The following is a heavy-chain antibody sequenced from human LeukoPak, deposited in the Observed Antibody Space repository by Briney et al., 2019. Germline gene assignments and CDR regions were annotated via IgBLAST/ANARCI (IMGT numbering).Heavy chain of an antibody. CDR3: ARHFNGHFGPADY. CDR1: SGSISSTTYY. D-gene: IGHD2-8*01. CDR2: ISYTGNT. J-gene: IGHJ4*02. Sequence: SETLSLTCTVSSGSISSTTYYWGWIRQPPGKGLEWIGSISYTGNTYYNPSLERRVTISVDTSRNQFSLKLSSVTAADTAVYFCARHFNGHFGPADYWGQGTLITVSS. V-gene: IGHV4-39*01.